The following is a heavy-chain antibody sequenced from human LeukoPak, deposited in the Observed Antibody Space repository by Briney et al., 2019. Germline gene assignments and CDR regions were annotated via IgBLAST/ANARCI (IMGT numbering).Heavy chain of an antibody. CDR3: ARKWFGETLHWFDP. CDR1: GGSISSSNW. CDR2: IYHSGST. J-gene: IGHJ5*02. V-gene: IGHV4-4*02. D-gene: IGHD3-10*01. Sequence: SGTLSLTCAVSGGSISSSNWWSWVRQPPGKGLEWIGEIYHSGSTNYNPSLKSRVTISVDKSKNQFSLKLSSVTAADTAVYYCARKWFGETLHWFDPWGQGTLVTVSS.